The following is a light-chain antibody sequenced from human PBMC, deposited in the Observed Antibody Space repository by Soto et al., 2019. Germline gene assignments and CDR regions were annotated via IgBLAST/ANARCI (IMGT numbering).Light chain of an antibody. Sequence: DIQMTQSPSTLSASVGDRVTITCRASQSISSWLAWYQQKPGKAPKLLIYKASSLESGVPSRFSGSGSGTEFTLTVSSLQPDDFATYYCQQYHSYPWTFDQGTKVEIK. V-gene: IGKV1-5*03. J-gene: IGKJ1*01. CDR2: KAS. CDR1: QSISSW. CDR3: QQYHSYPWT.